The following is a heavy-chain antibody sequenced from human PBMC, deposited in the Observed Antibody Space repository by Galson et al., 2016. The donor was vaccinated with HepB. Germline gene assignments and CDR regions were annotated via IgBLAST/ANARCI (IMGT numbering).Heavy chain of an antibody. J-gene: IGHJ4*02. CDR3: TRSDYYDSSGPPGY. Sequence: SLRLSCAGSGFTFGDYAMNWFRQAPGKGLEWVAFIRSKTYGGTTKYAASVKGRFTISRHDSNSIAYLQMNSLKTEDTAVYYCTRSDYYDSSGPPGYGGQGPPVTVSS. CDR1: GFTFGDYA. CDR2: IRSKTYGGTT. D-gene: IGHD3-22*01. V-gene: IGHV3-49*03.